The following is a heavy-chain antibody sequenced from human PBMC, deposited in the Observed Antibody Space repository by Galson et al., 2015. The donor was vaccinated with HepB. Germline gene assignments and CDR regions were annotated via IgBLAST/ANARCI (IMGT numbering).Heavy chain of an antibody. CDR3: ARHRRTSIMITFGGVSSPGFDY. CDR1: GYSFTSYW. D-gene: IGHD3-16*01. V-gene: IGHV5-10-1*01. J-gene: IGHJ4*02. CDR2: IDPSDSYT. Sequence: QSGAEVKKPGESLRISCKGSGYSFTSYWISWVRQMPGKDLEWMGRIDPSDSYTNYSPSFQGHVTISADKSISTAYLQWSSLKASDTAMYYCARHRRTSIMITFGGVSSPGFDYWGQGTLVTVSS.